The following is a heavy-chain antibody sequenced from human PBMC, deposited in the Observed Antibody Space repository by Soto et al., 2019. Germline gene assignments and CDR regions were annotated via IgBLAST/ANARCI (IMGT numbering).Heavy chain of an antibody. Sequence: QVQLVQSGAEVKKPGSSVKVSCKASGGTFSSYAISWVRQAPGQGLEWRVGIIPIFGTANYAQKFQGRVTMNADESTSTAYMELSSLRSEDTAVYYCARDLDCIGGSCYGWFDPWGQGTLVTVSS. CDR3: ARDLDCIGGSCYGWFDP. CDR1: GGTFSSYA. CDR2: IIPIFGTA. J-gene: IGHJ5*02. V-gene: IGHV1-69*01. D-gene: IGHD2-15*01.